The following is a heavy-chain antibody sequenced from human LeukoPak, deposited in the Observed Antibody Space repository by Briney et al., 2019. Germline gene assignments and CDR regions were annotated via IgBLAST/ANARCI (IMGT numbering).Heavy chain of an antibody. CDR1: GFTFSSYA. V-gene: IGHV3-23*01. CDR2: ISVSGNT. J-gene: IGHJ4*02. Sequence: GGSLRLSCAASGFTFSSYAMSWVRQGPGKGLGWVSAISVSGNTYHADSVKGRFTISRDSSKNTLYLQMNSLRAGDAAVYYCAKEPVTTCSGAYCYPFDYWSQGTLVTVSS. D-gene: IGHD2-15*01. CDR3: AKEPVTTCSGAYCYPFDY.